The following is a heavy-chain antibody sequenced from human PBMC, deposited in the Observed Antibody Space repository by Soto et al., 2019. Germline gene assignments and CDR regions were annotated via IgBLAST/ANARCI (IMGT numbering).Heavy chain of an antibody. Sequence: EVQVLESGGGLVQPGGSLRLSCEGSGFTVSSHAMTWIRQAPGKGPEWVSTITADGGTYYADSVTGRFAMSRDTSESTLYLQMNSLGAEDTAAYYWAPNVSCSGGSGQYDAFAIRGQGTMVTVSS. CDR2: ITADGGT. D-gene: IGHD2-15*01. V-gene: IGHV3-23*01. J-gene: IGHJ3*02. CDR1: GFTVSSHA. CDR3: APNVSCSGGSGQYDAFAI.